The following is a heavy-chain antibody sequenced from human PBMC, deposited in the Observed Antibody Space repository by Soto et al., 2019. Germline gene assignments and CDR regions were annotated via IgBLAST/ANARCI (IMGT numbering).Heavy chain of an antibody. Sequence: GSLRLSCAASGFTFSSYAMHWARQAPGKGLEWVAVISYDGSNKYYADSVKGRFTISRDNSKNTLYLQMNSLRAEDTAVYYCARDRSTYYDFWGGPRRENGFYYYYGMDVWGQGTTVTVSS. V-gene: IGHV3-30-3*01. J-gene: IGHJ6*02. CDR3: ARDRSTYYDFWGGPRRENGFYYYYGMDV. D-gene: IGHD3-3*01. CDR1: GFTFSSYA. CDR2: ISYDGSNK.